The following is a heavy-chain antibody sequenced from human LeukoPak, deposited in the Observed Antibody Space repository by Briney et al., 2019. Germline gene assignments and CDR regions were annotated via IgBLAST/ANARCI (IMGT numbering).Heavy chain of an antibody. J-gene: IGHJ4*02. CDR2: INSDGSST. CDR1: GFTFDDYA. V-gene: IGHV3-74*01. Sequence: GGSLRLSCAASGFTFDDYAMHWVRQAPGKGLEWVSRINSDGSSTSYADSVKGRFTISRDNAKNTLYLQMNSLRAEDTAVYYCARDVQEYSSSFGADYWGQGTLVTVSS. D-gene: IGHD6-6*01. CDR3: ARDVQEYSSSFGADY.